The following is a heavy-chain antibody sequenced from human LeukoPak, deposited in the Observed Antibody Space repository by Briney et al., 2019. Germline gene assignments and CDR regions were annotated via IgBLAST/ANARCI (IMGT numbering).Heavy chain of an antibody. CDR1: GFTVSSNY. CDR3: ARGLYSSSWYIDY. Sequence: PGGSLRLSCAASGFTVSSNYMSWVRQAPGKGLEWVSVIYSGGSTYYADSVKGRFTISRDNSKNTLYLQMNSLRAEDTAVYYCARGLYSSSWYIDYWGQGTLVTVSS. V-gene: IGHV3-66*01. CDR2: IYSGGST. D-gene: IGHD6-13*01. J-gene: IGHJ4*02.